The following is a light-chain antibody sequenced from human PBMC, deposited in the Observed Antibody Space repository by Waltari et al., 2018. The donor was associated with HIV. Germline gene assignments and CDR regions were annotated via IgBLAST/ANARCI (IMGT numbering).Light chain of an antibody. CDR1: SSDVGAYNS. CDR3: CSYADTYFVL. J-gene: IGLJ2*01. V-gene: IGLV2-11*01. Sequence: QSALTQPRPVSGSPGQSVTISCTGTSSDVGAYNSVSWYQHHPNKGPKLLIYDVNKRPSGVPDRFSGSKSGNTASLTISGLQAEDEADYYCCSYADTYFVLFGGRTKLTVL. CDR2: DVN.